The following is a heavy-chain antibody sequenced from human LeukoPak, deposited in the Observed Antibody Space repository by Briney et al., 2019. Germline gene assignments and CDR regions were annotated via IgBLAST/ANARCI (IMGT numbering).Heavy chain of an antibody. Sequence: ASVKVSCKASGGTFSSYAISWVRQAPGQGLEWMGWINPNSGGTNYAQKFQGRVTMTRDTSISTAYMELSRLRSDDTAVYYCARLGAYTSGPYYWGQGTLVTVSS. D-gene: IGHD1-1*01. CDR2: INPNSGGT. V-gene: IGHV1-2*02. J-gene: IGHJ4*02. CDR3: ARLGAYTSGPYY. CDR1: GGTFSSYA.